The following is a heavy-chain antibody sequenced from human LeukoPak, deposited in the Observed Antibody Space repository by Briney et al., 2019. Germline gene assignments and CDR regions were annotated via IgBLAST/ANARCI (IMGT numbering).Heavy chain of an antibody. Sequence: SETLSLTCAVSGYTISSDYYWCWSRQPPEKRLECTGSSYHSRSTYYNPSLKSRVTISVDTSKNQFSLKLSSVTAADTAVYYCARATSSGWPNFDYWGQGTLVTVSS. D-gene: IGHD6-19*01. CDR3: ARATSSGWPNFDY. CDR1: GYTISSDYY. J-gene: IGHJ4*02. V-gene: IGHV4-38-2*01. CDR2: SYHSRST.